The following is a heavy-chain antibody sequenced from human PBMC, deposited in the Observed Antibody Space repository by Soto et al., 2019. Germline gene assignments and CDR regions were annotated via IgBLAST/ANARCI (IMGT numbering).Heavy chain of an antibody. CDR3: ARHVGYYYGSGPLDWFDP. D-gene: IGHD3-10*01. CDR2: IDPSDSYT. V-gene: IGHV5-10-1*01. J-gene: IGHJ5*02. Sequence: PGESLKISCKGSGYSFTSYWISWVRQMPGKGLEWMGRIDPSDSYTNYSPSFQGHVTISADKSISTAYLQWSSLKASDTAMYYCARHVGYYYGSGPLDWFDPWGQGTLVTVSS. CDR1: GYSFTSYW.